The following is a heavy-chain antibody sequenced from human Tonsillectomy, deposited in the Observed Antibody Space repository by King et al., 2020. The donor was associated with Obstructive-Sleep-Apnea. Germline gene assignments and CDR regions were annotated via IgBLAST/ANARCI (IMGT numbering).Heavy chain of an antibody. CDR2: ISSCSSTI. CDR3: ARVRGGGSL. Sequence: VQLVESGGGLVQPGGSLRLSCAASEFTFSTYSMNWVRQAPRKGLEWISYISSCSSTIYYADSVKGRFTISRDNAKNSLYLQMNSLRAEDTAVYYCARVRGGGSLWGQGTLVTVSS. J-gene: IGHJ4*02. D-gene: IGHD2-15*01. CDR1: EFTFSTYS. V-gene: IGHV3-48*04.